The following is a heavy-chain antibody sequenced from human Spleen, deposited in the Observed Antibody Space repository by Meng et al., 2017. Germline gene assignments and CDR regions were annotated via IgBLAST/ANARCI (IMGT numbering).Heavy chain of an antibody. CDR3: AKSGIQLWYPRYFDY. J-gene: IGHJ4*02. CDR2: ISCNSGST. V-gene: IGHV3-9*01. Sequence: GGSLRLSCAASGFTFDDYAMHWVRQAPGKGLEWVSGISCNSGSTGYADSVKGRFTISRDNAKNSLYLQMNSLRAEDTALYYCAKSGIQLWYPRYFDYWGQGTLVTVSS. D-gene: IGHD5-18*01. CDR1: GFTFDDYA.